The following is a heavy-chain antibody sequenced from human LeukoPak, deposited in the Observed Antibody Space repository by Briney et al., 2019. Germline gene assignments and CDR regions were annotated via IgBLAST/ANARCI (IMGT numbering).Heavy chain of an antibody. CDR1: GFTFSSYA. D-gene: IGHD5-12*01. CDR3: ATHYSGWHLKYFDY. CDR2: VSGSGGST. V-gene: IGHV3-23*01. Sequence: GVSLRLSCAASGFTFSSYAMSWVRQAPGKGLEWVSAVSGSGGSTYFADSVKGRFTISRDNSKNTLYLEMNSLRAEDTAVYYCATHYSGWHLKYFDYWGQGTLVTVSS. J-gene: IGHJ4*02.